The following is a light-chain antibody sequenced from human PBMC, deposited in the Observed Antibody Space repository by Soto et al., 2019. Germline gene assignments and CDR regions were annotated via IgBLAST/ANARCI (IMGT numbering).Light chain of an antibody. CDR1: SSDVGGSIY. V-gene: IGLV2-14*01. J-gene: IGLJ3*02. CDR2: DD. Sequence: QSALTQPASVSGWPGQSITIYCTGTSSDVGGSIYVSWYQLSPGKAPKLLIYDDDRPSGVSNRFSGSKSGNTASLTISGLQAEDEADYYCNSYTSSGTVVFGGGTKLTVL. CDR3: NSYTSSGTVV.